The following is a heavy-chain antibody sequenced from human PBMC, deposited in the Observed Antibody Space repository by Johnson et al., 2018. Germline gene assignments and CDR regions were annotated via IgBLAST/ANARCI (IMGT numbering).Heavy chain of an antibody. D-gene: IGHD1-26*01. J-gene: IGHJ3*02. Sequence: EVRLVESGAEVKKPGESLKISCKGSGYTFTSYWIGWVRQMPGNGLEWMGIIYPGDSDTRYSPSFPAQVTISPDKSISTADLPWSTLKASDTAMYYCANTVVGDNAFDIWGQWTLVTVSS. CDR1: GYTFTSYW. CDR2: IYPGDSDT. V-gene: IGHV5-51*03. CDR3: ANTVVGDNAFDI.